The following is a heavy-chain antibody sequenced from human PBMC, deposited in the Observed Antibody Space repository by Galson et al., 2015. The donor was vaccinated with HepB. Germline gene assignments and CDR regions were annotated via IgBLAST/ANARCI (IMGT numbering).Heavy chain of an antibody. CDR2: ISSSSSFT. CDR1: GFIFGDYY. CDR3: ARVAYI. D-gene: IGHD2-15*01. Sequence: SLRLSCAASGFIFGDYYMTWIRQAPGKGLEWVAYISSSSSFTNYADSVKGRFTISRDDAKNSLYLQMNSLRAEDTAMYYCARVAYIWGQGTMVTVSS. J-gene: IGHJ3*02. V-gene: IGHV3-11*06.